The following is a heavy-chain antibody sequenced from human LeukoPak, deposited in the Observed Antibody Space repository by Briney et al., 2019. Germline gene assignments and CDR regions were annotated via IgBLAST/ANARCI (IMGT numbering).Heavy chain of an antibody. J-gene: IGHJ4*02. D-gene: IGHD4-17*01. Sequence: GGSLRLSCAASGFTFSSYEMSWVRQAPGKGLEWVANIKQDGSEKYYVDSVKGRFTISRDNAKNSLYLQMNSLRAEDTAVYYCAREEYGDHLWWGQGTLVTVSS. CDR1: GFTFSSYE. V-gene: IGHV3-7*01. CDR3: AREEYGDHLW. CDR2: IKQDGSEK.